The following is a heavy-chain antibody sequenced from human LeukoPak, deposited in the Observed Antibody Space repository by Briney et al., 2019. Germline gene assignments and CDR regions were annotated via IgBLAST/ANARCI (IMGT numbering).Heavy chain of an antibody. V-gene: IGHV1-2*02. J-gene: IGHJ4*02. D-gene: IGHD6-13*01. CDR1: GYTLSDFY. CDR2: IRGDTGDS. Sequence: GASVKVSCKASGYTLSDFYMHWVRQAPGHGLEWMGWIRGDTGDSGAAQKFQGRVTMTRDTSTNTAYMELTGLRFDDTAMYYCARVQGNSCDFWGQGTLVTVSS. CDR3: ARVQGNSCDF.